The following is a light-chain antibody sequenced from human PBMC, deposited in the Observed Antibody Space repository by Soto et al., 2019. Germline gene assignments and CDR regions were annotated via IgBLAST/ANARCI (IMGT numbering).Light chain of an antibody. V-gene: IGLV1-40*01. CDR3: QSYDTSLSAYV. CDR2: GNI. Sequence: VLAQPPSVSGAPGQKVTISCTGSSSNIGAGYDLHWYQQLPGTAPKLLLYGNINRPSGVPDRFSGSKSGTSASLAITGLQAEDEADYYCQSYDTSLSAYVFGTGTKVTVL. CDR1: SSNIGAGYD. J-gene: IGLJ1*01.